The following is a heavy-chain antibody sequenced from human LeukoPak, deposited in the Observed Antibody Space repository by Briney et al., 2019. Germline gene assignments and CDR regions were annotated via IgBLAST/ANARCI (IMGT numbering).Heavy chain of an antibody. CDR3: ARGGYCSSSSCNHNWFDP. J-gene: IGHJ5*02. CDR2: ITSSSSTI. D-gene: IGHD2-2*01. CDR1: GFTFSNYS. V-gene: IGHV3-48*04. Sequence: GSLRLSCAASGFTFSNYSMNWVRQAPGKGLEWVSYITSSSSTIYYADSVKGRFTISRDNAKNSLYLQMNSLRAEDTAVYYCARGGYCSSSSCNHNWFDPWGQGTRVTVSS.